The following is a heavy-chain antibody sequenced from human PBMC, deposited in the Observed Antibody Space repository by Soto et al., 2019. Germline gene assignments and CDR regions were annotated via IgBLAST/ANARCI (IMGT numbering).Heavy chain of an antibody. V-gene: IGHV4-39*07. CDR3: AREVGGYNPY. CDR2: FHYSEST. CDR1: GGSISSGPYS. Sequence: TSETLSLTCTVSGGSISSGPYSWGWIRQPPGEGLEWIGTFHYSESTYYNPSLESRVTISVDTSKNQFSLKVSSVTVADTAVYYCAREVGGYNPYWGQGALVTVSS. J-gene: IGHJ4*02. D-gene: IGHD5-12*01.